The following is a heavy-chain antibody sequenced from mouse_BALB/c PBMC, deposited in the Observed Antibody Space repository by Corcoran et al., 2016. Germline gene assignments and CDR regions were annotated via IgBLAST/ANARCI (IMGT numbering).Heavy chain of an antibody. J-gene: IGHJ2*01. CDR2: ISYDGTN. Sequence: DVQLQASGPGLVKPSQSLSLDSPLTGYSITSGYYWNWIRQFPGNKLAWMGYISYDGTNNYNTSLKNRISITRDTSKNQFFLKLNSVSTEDTATYYCATLLRPFDYWGQGTTLTVSS. CDR1: GYSITSGYY. D-gene: IGHD1-2*01. CDR3: ATLLRPFDY. V-gene: IGHV3-6*02.